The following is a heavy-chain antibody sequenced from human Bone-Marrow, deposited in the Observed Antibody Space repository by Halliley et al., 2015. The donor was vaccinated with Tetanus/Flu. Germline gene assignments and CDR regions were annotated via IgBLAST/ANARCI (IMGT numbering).Heavy chain of an antibody. V-gene: IGHV3-30*02. CDR2: IGFDGRSI. Sequence: WVANIGFDGRSIYYADSVKGRFTVSRDNSKNTLYLQMDNLGPEDTAVYYCAQDGNNWGNAYFDLWGRGTLVTVSS. CDR3: AQDGNNWGNAYFDL. J-gene: IGHJ2*01. D-gene: IGHD7-27*01.